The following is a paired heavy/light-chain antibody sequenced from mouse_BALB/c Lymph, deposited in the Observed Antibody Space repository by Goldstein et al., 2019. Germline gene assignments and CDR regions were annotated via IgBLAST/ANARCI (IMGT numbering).Light chain of an antibody. CDR1: QDISNY. V-gene: IGKV10-96*01. CDR3: QQGNTLPRT. CDR2: YTS. Sequence: DIQMTQTTSSLSASLGDRVTISCRASQDISNYLNWYQQKPDGTVKLLIYYTSRLHSGVPSRFSGSGSGTDYSLTISNLEQEDIATYFCQQGNTLPRTFGGGTKLEIK. J-gene: IGKJ1*01.
Heavy chain of an antibody. CDR2: IHYSGST. CDR3: ARDDYENYYAMDY. CDR1: GYSITSGYS. J-gene: IGHJ4*01. Sequence: DVQLQESGPDLVKPSQSLSLTCTVTGYSITSGYSWHWIRQFPGNKLEWMGYIHYSGSTNYNPSLKSRISITRDTSKNQFFLQLNSVTTEDTATYYCARDDYENYYAMDYWGQGTSVTVSS. V-gene: IGHV3-1*02. D-gene: IGHD2-4*01.